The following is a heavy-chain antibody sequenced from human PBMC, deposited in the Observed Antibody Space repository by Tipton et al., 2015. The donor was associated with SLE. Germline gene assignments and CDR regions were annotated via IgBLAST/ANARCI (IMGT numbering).Heavy chain of an antibody. CDR3: ARGGPSSGWSDAFDI. CDR1: GFTFDDYA. CDR2: IYYSGST. V-gene: IGHV4-59*01. J-gene: IGHJ3*02. Sequence: QLVQSGGGLVQPGRSLRLSCAASGFTFDDYAMHWVRQAPGKGLEWIGYIYYSGSTNYNPSLKSRVTISVDTSKNQFSLKLSSVTAADTAVYYCARGGPSSGWSDAFDIWGQATMVTVSS. D-gene: IGHD6-19*01.